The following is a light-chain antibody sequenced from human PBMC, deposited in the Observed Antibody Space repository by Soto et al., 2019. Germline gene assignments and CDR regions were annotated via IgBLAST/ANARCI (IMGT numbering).Light chain of an antibody. CDR3: QQYGSSPPIT. Sequence: EIVLTQSPATLSLSPGERATLSCRASQSVSSYLAWYQQKPGQAPRLLIYGASSRATGIPDRFNGSGSGTDFTLTISRLEPEDFAVYYCQQYGSSPPITFGQGTRLEI. CDR1: QSVSSY. CDR2: GAS. J-gene: IGKJ5*01. V-gene: IGKV3-20*01.